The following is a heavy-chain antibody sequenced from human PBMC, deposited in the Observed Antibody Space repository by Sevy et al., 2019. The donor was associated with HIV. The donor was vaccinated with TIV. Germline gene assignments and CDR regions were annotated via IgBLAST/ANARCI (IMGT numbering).Heavy chain of an antibody. V-gene: IGHV1-8*01. CDR3: ARIDSTGYMGNFDY. CDR1: GYTFTTYD. Sequence: ASVKVSCKSSGYTFTTYDINWVRQATGQGLEWMGWMNPNSGNTGYAQKFQGRDTMTSNTSISTAYMELSSLRSEDTAVYYCARIDSTGYMGNFDYWGQGTLVTVSS. J-gene: IGHJ4*02. CDR2: MNPNSGNT. D-gene: IGHD2-8*02.